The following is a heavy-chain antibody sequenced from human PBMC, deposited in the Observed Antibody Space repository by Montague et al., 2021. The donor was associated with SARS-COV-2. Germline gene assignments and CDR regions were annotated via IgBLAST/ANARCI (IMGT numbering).Heavy chain of an antibody. CDR1: GGSISNYS. V-gene: IGHV4-59*08. CDR3: ARHLRVTTVTSHMYHYAMDV. CDR2: IYYSGST. Sequence: SETLSLTCSVSGGSISNYSWSWIRQSPGKGLEWIGYIYYSGSTNYNLSLTSRVTISVDTSKNQVSLKLTSVTAADTAVYYCARHLRVTTVTSHMYHYAMDVWGQGTTVTVSS. D-gene: IGHD4-11*01. J-gene: IGHJ6*02.